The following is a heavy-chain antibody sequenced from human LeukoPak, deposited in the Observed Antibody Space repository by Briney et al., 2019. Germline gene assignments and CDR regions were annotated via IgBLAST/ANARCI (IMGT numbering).Heavy chain of an antibody. D-gene: IGHD2-8*01. CDR3: VREIQWRFDP. CDR2: ISTNKGNT. J-gene: IGHJ5*02. Sequence: ASVKVSCKASGYIFTNYGISWVRQAPGQGLEWMGWISTNKGNTNYAQRLQGRVTMTTDTSTTTAYMELRSLRSDDTAIYYCVREIQWRFDPWGQGTLFTVSS. V-gene: IGHV1-18*01. CDR1: GYIFTNYG.